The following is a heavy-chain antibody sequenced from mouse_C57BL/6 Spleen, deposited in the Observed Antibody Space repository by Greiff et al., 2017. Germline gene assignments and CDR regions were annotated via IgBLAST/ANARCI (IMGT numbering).Heavy chain of an antibody. D-gene: IGHD1-1*01. V-gene: IGHV1-80*01. CDR3: ARSSTTVPFDY. CDR1: GYAFSSYW. CDR2: IYPGDGDT. Sequence: QVQLQQSGAELVKPGASVKISCKASGYAFSSYWMNWVKQRPGKGLEWIGQIYPGDGDTNYNGKFKGKATLTADKSSSTAYMQLSSLTSEDSAVYFCARSSTTVPFDYWGQGTTLTVSS. J-gene: IGHJ2*01.